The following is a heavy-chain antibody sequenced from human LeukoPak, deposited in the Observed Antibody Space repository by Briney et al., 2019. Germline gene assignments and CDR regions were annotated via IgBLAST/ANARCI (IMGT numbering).Heavy chain of an antibody. V-gene: IGHV3-30*04. CDR3: AKGDYDSSGYYLGYFDY. CDR1: GFTFSSYA. J-gene: IGHJ4*02. D-gene: IGHD3-22*01. CDR2: ISYDGSNK. Sequence: PGGSLRLSCAASGFTFSSYAMHWVRQAPGKGLEWVAVISYDGSNKYYADSVKGRFTISRDNSKNTLYLQMNSLRAEDTAVYYCAKGDYDSSGYYLGYFDYWGQGTLVTVSS.